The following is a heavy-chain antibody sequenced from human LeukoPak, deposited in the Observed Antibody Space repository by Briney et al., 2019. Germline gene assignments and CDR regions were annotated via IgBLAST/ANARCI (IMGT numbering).Heavy chain of an antibody. V-gene: IGHV4-4*07. CDR3: ARLRGATVAHNWFDP. D-gene: IGHD6-19*01. Sequence: PSETLSLTCTVSGVSISSYSWSWLRQPAGKGLDWIGRIYTSGSTNYNPSLKSRVTMSVDTSKNQFSLKLSSVTAADTAVYYCARLRGATVAHNWFDPWGQGTLVTVSS. CDR2: IYTSGST. CDR1: GVSISSYS. J-gene: IGHJ5*02.